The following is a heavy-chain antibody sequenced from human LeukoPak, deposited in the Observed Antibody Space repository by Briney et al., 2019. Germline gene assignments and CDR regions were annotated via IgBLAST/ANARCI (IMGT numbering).Heavy chain of an antibody. Sequence: ASLKLSCKASGYTSTGYYMHWVRQAPGQGPEWMGWINPNSGDTNYTQKFQGRVTMTRDTSISTAYMELSRLRSDDTAVYYCARGVFDYVWGSYRYLLNIVYWGEGTLVIVSS. D-gene: IGHD3-16*02. V-gene: IGHV1-2*02. CDR2: INPNSGDT. CDR3: ARGVFDYVWGSYRYLLNIVY. CDR1: GYTSTGYY. J-gene: IGHJ4*02.